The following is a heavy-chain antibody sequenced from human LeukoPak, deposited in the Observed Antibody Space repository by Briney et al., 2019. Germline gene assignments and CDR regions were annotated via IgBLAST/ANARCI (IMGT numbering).Heavy chain of an antibody. V-gene: IGHV3-9*01. CDR1: GFTFDDYA. CDR3: AKMSPDAFDI. J-gene: IGHJ3*02. CDR2: ISWNSGSI. Sequence: GGSLRLSCAASGFTFDDYAMHWVRQAPGKGLEWVSGISWNSGSIGYADSVKGRFTISRDNSKNTLYLQMNSLRAEDTAVYYCAKMSPDAFDIWGQGTMVTVSS.